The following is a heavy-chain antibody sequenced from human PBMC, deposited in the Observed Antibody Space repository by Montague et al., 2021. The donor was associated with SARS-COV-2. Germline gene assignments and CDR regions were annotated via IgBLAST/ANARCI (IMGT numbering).Heavy chain of an antibody. Sequence: SETLSLTCEVSGGSIRSYYWSWIWQSPGQGLELIGYVYYTGSTKSYSYLTLRVTLSLDTPKNHFSLRLNSVSAADTAASYCASAPIICFIANCVNYFDVWGLGALVSVSS. J-gene: IGHJ4*02. V-gene: IGHV4-59*01. CDR3: ASAPIICFIANCVNYFDV. CDR2: VYYTGST. CDR1: GGSIRSYY. D-gene: IGHD1-1*01.